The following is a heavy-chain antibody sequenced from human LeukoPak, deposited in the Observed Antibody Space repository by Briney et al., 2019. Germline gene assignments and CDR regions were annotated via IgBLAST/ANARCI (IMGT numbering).Heavy chain of an antibody. D-gene: IGHD3-3*01. Sequence: GESLKISCEASGYSFTSYWIGWGRQMPGKGVEGVALIYPYDSDTRYNPSFQGQVTISADKSINTVYLQWNSLKASDRAMYYCARHRGTILGMVMYNWLDPWGQGTLVTVSS. CDR3: ARHRGTILGMVMYNWLDP. CDR1: GYSFTSYW. V-gene: IGHV5-51*01. CDR2: IYPYDSDT. J-gene: IGHJ5*02.